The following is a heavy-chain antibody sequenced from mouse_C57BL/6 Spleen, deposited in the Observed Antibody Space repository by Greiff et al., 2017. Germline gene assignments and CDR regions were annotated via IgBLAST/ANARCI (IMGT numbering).Heavy chain of an antibody. V-gene: IGHV1-52*01. CDR1: GYTFTSYW. D-gene: IGHD1-1*01. CDR3: ARILYYYGSSYFDY. J-gene: IGHJ2*01. CDR2: IDPSDSET. Sequence: QVQLQQSGAELVRPGSSVKLSCKASGYTFTSYWMHWVKQRPIQGLEWIGNIDPSDSETHYNQKFKDKATLTVDKSSSTAYMQLSSLTSEDSAVYYCARILYYYGSSYFDYWGQGTTLTVSS.